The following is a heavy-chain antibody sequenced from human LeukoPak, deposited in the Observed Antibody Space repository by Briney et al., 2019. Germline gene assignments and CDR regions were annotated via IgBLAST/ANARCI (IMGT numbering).Heavy chain of an antibody. CDR2: INADSGST. CDR3: ARAMSGDVFDY. D-gene: IGHD3-10*01. CDR1: GYTFRNFY. V-gene: IGHV1-2*02. Sequence: GASVKVSCKALGYTFRNFYIHWVRQAPGKGFEWMGWINADSGSTQYVQKFQGRVTMTRDTSTSTVYMELDRLSSDDTAMYYCARAMSGDVFDYRGHGTLVIVSS. J-gene: IGHJ4*01.